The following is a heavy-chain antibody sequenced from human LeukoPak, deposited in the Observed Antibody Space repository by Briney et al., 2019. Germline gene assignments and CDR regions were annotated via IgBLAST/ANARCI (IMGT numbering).Heavy chain of an antibody. D-gene: IGHD5-24*01. J-gene: IGHJ2*01. V-gene: IGHV4-4*02. CDR3: AREGESRRWLQLPYWYFDL. CDR2: IYHSGST. Sequence: SGTLSLTCAVSGGSISSSNWWSWVRQPPGKGLGWIGEIYHSGSTNYNPSLKSRVTISVDKSKNQFSLKLSSVTAADTAVYYCAREGESRRWLQLPYWYFDLWGRGTLVTVSS. CDR1: GGSISSSNW.